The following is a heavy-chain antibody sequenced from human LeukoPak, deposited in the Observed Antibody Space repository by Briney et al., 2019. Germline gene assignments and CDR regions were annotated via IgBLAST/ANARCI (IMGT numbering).Heavy chain of an antibody. CDR1: GGSISGYY. D-gene: IGHD3-22*01. CDR3: ARHFTYYYDSSGYPRDIFDI. Sequence: SETLSLTCSVSGGSISGYYWSWIRQSPRNGLVWIGYIYYSGSTNYNPSLKSRVTISVDMSKNQFSLKLSSVTAADTALYYCARHFTYYYDSSGYPRDIFDIWGQGTMVTVSS. J-gene: IGHJ3*02. V-gene: IGHV4-59*08. CDR2: IYYSGST.